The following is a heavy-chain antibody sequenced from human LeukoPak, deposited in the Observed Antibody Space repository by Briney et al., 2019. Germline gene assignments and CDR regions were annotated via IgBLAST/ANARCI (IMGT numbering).Heavy chain of an antibody. V-gene: IGHV4-59*12. Sequence: SETLSFTCSVSGGSLSTYYWTWTRQPPGKGLEWIGYIHQSGSTEFNPSLKSRVTMSLDTSRNQFSLKMTTVTAADTAVYYCSREQYTFDGSGWFGMDVWGQGTTVTVSS. J-gene: IGHJ6*02. CDR1: GGSLSTYY. CDR3: SREQYTFDGSGWFGMDV. D-gene: IGHD6-19*01. CDR2: IHQSGST.